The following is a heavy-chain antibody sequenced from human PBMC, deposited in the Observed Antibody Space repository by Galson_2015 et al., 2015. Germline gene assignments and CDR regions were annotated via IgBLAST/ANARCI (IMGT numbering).Heavy chain of an antibody. CDR1: GYTFTSYG. D-gene: IGHD3-10*01. CDR2: ISANNGNT. V-gene: IGHV1-18*01. Sequence: SVKVSCKASGYTFTSYGISWVRQAPGQGLEWMGWISANNGNTNYAQKVQDRVTMTTDTSTSTAYMELRSLRSDDTAVYYCARDQYYYGSWSYYNKATLDTFDIWGQGTMVTVSS. J-gene: IGHJ3*02. CDR3: ARDQYYYGSWSYYNKATLDTFDI.